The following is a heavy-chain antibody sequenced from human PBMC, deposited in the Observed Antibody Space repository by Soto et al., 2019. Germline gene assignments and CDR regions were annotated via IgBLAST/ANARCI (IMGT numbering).Heavy chain of an antibody. CDR2: IYYSGST. V-gene: IGHV4-39*07. D-gene: IGHD3-22*01. CDR1: GGSISSSSYY. J-gene: IGHJ4*02. Sequence: SETLSLTCTVSGGSISSSSYYWGWIRQPPGKRLEWIGSIYYSGSTYYNPSLKSRVTISVDTSKNQYSLKLSSVTAADTAVYYCARGVVVTPRYFDYWGQGTLVTVSS. CDR3: ARGVVVTPRYFDY.